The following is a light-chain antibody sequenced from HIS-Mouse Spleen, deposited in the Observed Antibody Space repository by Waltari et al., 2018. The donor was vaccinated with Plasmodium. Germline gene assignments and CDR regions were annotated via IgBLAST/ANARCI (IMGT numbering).Light chain of an antibody. CDR1: SSDVGGYNY. J-gene: IGLJ1*01. CDR3: SSYAGSNNYV. CDR2: EVS. V-gene: IGLV2-8*01. Sequence: QSALTQPPSASGSPGQSVTISCTGTSSDVGGYNYFSWSQQPPGKAPKLMIYEVSKRPSGVPDRFSGSKSGNTASLTVSGLQAEDEADYYCSSYAGSNNYVFGTGTKVTVL.